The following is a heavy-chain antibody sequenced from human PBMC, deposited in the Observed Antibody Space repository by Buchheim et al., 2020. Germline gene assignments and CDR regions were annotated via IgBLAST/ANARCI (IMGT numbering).Heavy chain of an antibody. Sequence: EVQLLESGGGLVQPGGSLRLSCAASGFTFSSYAVSWVRQAPEKGLEWVSSISGSGGSTYYVDSVKGRFTISRDNSENTLYLQMNSLRAEDTAIYYCAKDPPNRVFGVVDYYFDYWGQGTL. CDR2: ISGSGGST. CDR3: AKDPPNRVFGVVDYYFDY. V-gene: IGHV3-23*01. CDR1: GFTFSSYA. D-gene: IGHD3-3*01. J-gene: IGHJ4*02.